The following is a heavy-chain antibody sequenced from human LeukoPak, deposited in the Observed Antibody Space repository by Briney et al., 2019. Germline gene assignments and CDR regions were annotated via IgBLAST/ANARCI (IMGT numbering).Heavy chain of an antibody. V-gene: IGHV4-34*01. CDR2: INHSGST. Sequence: SETLSLTCAVYGGSFSGYYWSWIRQPPGKGLEWIGEINHSGSTNYNPSLKSRVTISVDTSKNQFSLKLSSVTAADTAVYYCARAREMATIYWYFDLWGRGTLVTVSS. J-gene: IGHJ2*01. CDR3: ARAREMATIYWYFDL. D-gene: IGHD5-24*01. CDR1: GGSFSGYY.